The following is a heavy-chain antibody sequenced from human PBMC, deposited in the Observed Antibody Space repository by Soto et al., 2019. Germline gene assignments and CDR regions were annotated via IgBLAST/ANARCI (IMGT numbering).Heavy chain of an antibody. CDR2: ISSSGNT. CDR3: ARAPMVLTRSYFDS. J-gene: IGHJ4*02. D-gene: IGHD3-22*01. V-gene: IGHV4-59*01. Sequence: LSLTCTVSDGSISNFYWSWIRQPPGKGLEWIGYISSSGNTNYNPSLKSRVSISVDTSKXXXXLXLXSXTXXXTAVXYCARAPMVLTRSYFDSWGQGTPVTVSS. CDR1: DGSISNFY.